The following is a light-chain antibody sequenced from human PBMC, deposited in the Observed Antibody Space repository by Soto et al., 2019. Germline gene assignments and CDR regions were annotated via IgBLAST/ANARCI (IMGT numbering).Light chain of an antibody. CDR2: DAS. CDR3: QQRSNWPPIT. V-gene: IGKV3-11*01. Sequence: EIVFAQSPGTLSFSPGERATLSCRARQSVSSSYLAWYQQKPGQAPRLLIYDASNRATGIPARFSGSGSGTDFTLTISSLEPEDFAVYYCQQRSNWPPITFGQGTRLEIK. J-gene: IGKJ5*01. CDR1: QSVSSSY.